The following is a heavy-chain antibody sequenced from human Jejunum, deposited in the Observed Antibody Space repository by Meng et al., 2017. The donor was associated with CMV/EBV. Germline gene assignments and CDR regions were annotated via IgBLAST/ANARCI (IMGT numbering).Heavy chain of an antibody. D-gene: IGHD3-16*01. CDR2: ISPYNGNT. J-gene: IGHJ5*02. CDR3: ARKLRGGGWFDP. V-gene: IGHV1-18*04. CDR1: GYIFTDYY. Sequence: HLAQSGDEVKKPGASVKVSCKASGYIFTDYYIHWVRQAPGQGLEWMGWISPYNGNTKYAQNLQGRVTLTTDISTSTAYMELRSLRSDDTAVYYCARKLRGGGWFDPWGQGTLVTVSS.